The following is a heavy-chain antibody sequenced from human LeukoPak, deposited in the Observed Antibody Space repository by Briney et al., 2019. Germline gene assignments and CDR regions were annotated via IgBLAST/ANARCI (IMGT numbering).Heavy chain of an antibody. J-gene: IGHJ4*02. Sequence: PGGSLRLSCAASGFTFSSYSMNWVRQAPGKGLEWVSSISSSSSYIYYADSVKGRFTISRDNAKNSLYLQMNSLRAEDTAVYYCARARPHYYYDSSGYFDYWGQETLVTVSS. V-gene: IGHV3-21*01. CDR2: ISSSSSYI. CDR1: GFTFSSYS. D-gene: IGHD3-22*01. CDR3: ARARPHYYYDSSGYFDY.